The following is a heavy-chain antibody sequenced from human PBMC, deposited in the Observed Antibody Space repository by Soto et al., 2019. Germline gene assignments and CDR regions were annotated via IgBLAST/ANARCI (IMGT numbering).Heavy chain of an antibody. CDR1: GGSISSYY. CDR2: IYYSGST. J-gene: IGHJ6*02. D-gene: IGHD6-13*01. V-gene: IGHV4-59*01. CDR3: ARRKGSSSFYGMDV. Sequence: PSETLSLTCSVSGGSISSYYWSWIRQPPGKGLEWIGYIYYSGSTNYNPSLKSRVTISVDTSKNQFSLKLSSVTAADTAVYYCARRKGSSSFYGMDVWGQGTTVTVSS.